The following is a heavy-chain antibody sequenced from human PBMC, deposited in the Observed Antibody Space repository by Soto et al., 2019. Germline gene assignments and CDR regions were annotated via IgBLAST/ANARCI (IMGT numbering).Heavy chain of an antibody. Sequence: QVQLQESGPGLVKPSQTLSLTCTVSGGSINSGGYCWSWIRQHPGKGLDWIGCISYGGSTSYNPSLKSRVTISVATSKNQFSLKLTSVIAADTAVYYCSRGILVWGQGALITVSS. CDR2: ISYGGST. CDR3: SRGILV. J-gene: IGHJ4*02. D-gene: IGHD5-18*01. V-gene: IGHV4-31*03. CDR1: GGSINSGGYC.